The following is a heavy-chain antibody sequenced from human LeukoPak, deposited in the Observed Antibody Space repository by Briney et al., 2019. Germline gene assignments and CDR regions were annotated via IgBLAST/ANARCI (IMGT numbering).Heavy chain of an antibody. CDR3: ARDRRAAYPDY. CDR1: GFSFRSHG. D-gene: IGHD6-25*01. V-gene: IGHV3-33*01. Sequence: GGSLRLSCATSGFSFRSHGMYWVRQAPGKGLEWVAIIWYDGSNKYYKDSVKGRFTISRDNSKNRLYLEMNSLRAEDTAVYYCARDRRAAYPDYWGQGTLVTVSS. J-gene: IGHJ4*02. CDR2: IWYDGSNK.